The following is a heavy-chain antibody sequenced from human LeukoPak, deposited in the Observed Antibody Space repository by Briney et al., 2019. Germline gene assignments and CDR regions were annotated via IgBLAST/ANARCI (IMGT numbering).Heavy chain of an antibody. V-gene: IGHV3-49*03. CDR3: TRRRAVNWFDP. CDR1: GFTYGDYA. Sequence: GGSLRLSCTTSGFTYGDYAMSWFRQASGKGLEWVGFIRSKAYGGTTDYAASVKGRFIVSRDDSKSIAYLQMNSLKTEDTAVYYCTRRRAVNWFDPWGQGTLVTVSS. J-gene: IGHJ5*02. D-gene: IGHD1-26*01. CDR2: IRSKAYGGTT.